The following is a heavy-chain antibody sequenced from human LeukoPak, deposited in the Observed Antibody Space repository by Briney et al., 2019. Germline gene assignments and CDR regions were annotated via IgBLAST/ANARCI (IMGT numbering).Heavy chain of an antibody. CDR1: GFTFSTYD. Sequence: PGGSLRLSCAASGFTFSTYDMSWVRQTPGKGLEWVSSISDGSSYIYYADSLKGRFTISRDNAKSSLYLQMNSLRAEDTAVYYCARADSSGWYPTLWGQGTLVTASS. V-gene: IGHV3-21*01. D-gene: IGHD6-19*01. CDR2: ISDGSSYI. J-gene: IGHJ4*02. CDR3: ARADSSGWYPTL.